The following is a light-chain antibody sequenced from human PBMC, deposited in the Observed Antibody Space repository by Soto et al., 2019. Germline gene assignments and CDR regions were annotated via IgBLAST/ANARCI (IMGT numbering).Light chain of an antibody. Sequence: SYELTQPPSMSVAPGKTARITCGGNDIGSKSVHWYQQKPGQAPVLVIYYDSDRPSGIPERFSGSNSGNTATLTISRVEAGDEADYYCQVWDSSSDHDVVFGGGTKLTVL. V-gene: IGLV3-21*04. CDR1: DIGSKS. J-gene: IGLJ2*01. CDR3: QVWDSSSDHDVV. CDR2: YDS.